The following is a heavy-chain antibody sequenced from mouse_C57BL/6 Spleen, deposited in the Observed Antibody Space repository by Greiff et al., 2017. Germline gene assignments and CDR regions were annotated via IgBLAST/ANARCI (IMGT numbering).Heavy chain of an antibody. V-gene: IGHV1-82*01. J-gene: IGHJ3*01. Sequence: VQRVESGPELVKPGASVKISCKASGYAFSSSWMNWVKQRPGKGLEWIGRIYPGDGDTNYNGKFKGKATLTADKSSSTAYMQLSSLTSEDSAVYFCAREAFAYWGQGTLVTVSA. CDR3: AREAFAY. CDR1: GYAFSSSW. CDR2: IYPGDGDT.